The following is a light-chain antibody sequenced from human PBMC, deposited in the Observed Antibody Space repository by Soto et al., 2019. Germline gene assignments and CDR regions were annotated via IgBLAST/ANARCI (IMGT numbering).Light chain of an antibody. CDR3: QQTRSFPLT. J-gene: IGKJ4*01. CDR2: SAS. Sequence: DIHVTQSPSAVSASVGDRVTITCRASQAITSWLAWYQQKPGRAPKLLIYSASSLQSGAPSRFTGSGSGTDFTLTITSLPPDDAAVYYCQQTRSFPLTFGGGTKVEI. CDR1: QAITSW. V-gene: IGKV1-12*01.